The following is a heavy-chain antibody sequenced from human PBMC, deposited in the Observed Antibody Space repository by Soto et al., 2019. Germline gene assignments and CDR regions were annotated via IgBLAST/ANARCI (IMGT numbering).Heavy chain of an antibody. CDR2: ISYDGSNK. Sequence: QVQLVESGGGVVQPGRSLRLSCAASGFTFSSYGMHWVRQAPGKGLEWVAVISYDGSNKYYADSVKGRFTISRDNSKNTLYLQMNSLRAEDTAVYYCAKLHGLVGANDFDYWGQGTLVTVSS. D-gene: IGHD1-26*01. V-gene: IGHV3-30*18. CDR3: AKLHGLVGANDFDY. CDR1: GFTFSSYG. J-gene: IGHJ4*02.